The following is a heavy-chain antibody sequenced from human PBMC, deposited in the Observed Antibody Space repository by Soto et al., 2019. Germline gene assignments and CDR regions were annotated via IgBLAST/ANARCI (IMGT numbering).Heavy chain of an antibody. CDR3: ACEQQLATFQH. Sequence: QVRLVQSGAEVKKPGASVKVSCKASGYTFTNYAIHWVRQAPGQRLEWMGWINAGSGNTKYSQRFEGSVSITRDTSASTAYMEVSSLTSEDSAVYYCACEQQLATFQHWGQGTLVTVSS. CDR2: INAGSGNT. CDR1: GYTFTNYA. V-gene: IGHV1-3*01. J-gene: IGHJ1*01. D-gene: IGHD6-13*01.